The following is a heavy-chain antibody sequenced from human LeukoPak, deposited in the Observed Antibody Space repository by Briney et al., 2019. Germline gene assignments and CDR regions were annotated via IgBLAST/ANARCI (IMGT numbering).Heavy chain of an antibody. CDR1: GFIFSNYG. Sequence: GGSLRLSCTTSGFIFSNYGMHWVRQAPGKGLEWVAFIRHDGSNKYYADSVKGRFTISRDNSKNALYLQMISLRAEDTAVYYCANLGTEIAVVTGVDAFDIWGQGTMVTVSS. D-gene: IGHD2-21*02. CDR2: IRHDGSNK. V-gene: IGHV3-30*02. CDR3: ANLGTEIAVVTGVDAFDI. J-gene: IGHJ3*02.